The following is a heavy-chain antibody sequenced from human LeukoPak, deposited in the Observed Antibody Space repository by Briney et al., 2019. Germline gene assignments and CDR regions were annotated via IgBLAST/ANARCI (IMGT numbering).Heavy chain of an antibody. CDR2: TNHSGSS. D-gene: IGHD3-10*01. V-gene: IGHV4-34*01. J-gene: IGHJ4*02. CDR1: GGSFSGHY. CDR3: AGTRSGVYGSGSSSSDY. Sequence: SETLSLTCAVYGGSFSGHYWSWIRQPPGKGLEWIGETNHSGSSKYNSSLKRRITISVDTARNQCSLKLSSVTAADTAVYYCAGTRSGVYGSGSSSSDYWGQGTLVTVSS.